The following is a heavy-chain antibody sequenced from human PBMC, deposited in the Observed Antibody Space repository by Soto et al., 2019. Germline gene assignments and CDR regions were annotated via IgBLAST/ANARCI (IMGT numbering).Heavy chain of an antibody. J-gene: IGHJ4*02. CDR2: IFYSGAT. V-gene: IGHV4-59*08. CDR1: NGSINGYY. Sequence: TSETPSLTCTVSNGSINGYYWIWIRQPPGKGLDYIGYIFYSGATNYSPSLRSRVTMSVDTSRNQFSLKLSSVTAADTAVYYCARFSRIGSGTYYLDSWGQGTQVTVSS. CDR3: ARFSRIGSGTYYLDS. D-gene: IGHD3-10*01.